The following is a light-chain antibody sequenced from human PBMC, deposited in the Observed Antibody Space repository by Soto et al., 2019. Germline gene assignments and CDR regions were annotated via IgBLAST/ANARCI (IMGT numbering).Light chain of an antibody. CDR3: QDYRSYPFT. CDR2: KAS. CDR1: QSISNY. Sequence: DIQMTQSPSTLSASVGDRITITCRASQSISNYLAWYQQQSGKAPKLLIYKASTLESGVPSRFSGSGSGTEFTLTISSLQPDDFATYYCQDYRSYPFTFGPGTQVDI. J-gene: IGKJ3*01. V-gene: IGKV1-5*03.